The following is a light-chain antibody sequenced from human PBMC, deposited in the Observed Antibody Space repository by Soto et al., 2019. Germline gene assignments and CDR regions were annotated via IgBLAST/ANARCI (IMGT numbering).Light chain of an antibody. CDR3: QQYNSWPLT. CDR1: QSVGSD. J-gene: IGKJ4*01. Sequence: EVVLTQSPGTLSLSPGERYTRSSRGSQSVGSDLAWYQQKPGQAHRLVIYDIFTRATGVTTRISGSGSGTEFTLTISSLQSEDFAVYYCQQYNSWPLTFGGGTKVDIK. CDR2: DIF. V-gene: IGKV3D-15*01.